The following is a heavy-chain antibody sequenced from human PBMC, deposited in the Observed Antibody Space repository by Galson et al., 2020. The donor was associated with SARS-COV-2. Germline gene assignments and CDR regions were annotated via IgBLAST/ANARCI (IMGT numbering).Heavy chain of an antibody. CDR1: GFTFSTDA. CDR2: ISTGGGNT. D-gene: IGHD6-19*01. V-gene: IGHV3-23*01. Sequence: GGSLRLSCAASGFTFSTDAMNWFRQAPGKGLEWVSTISTGGGNTHYADSVKGRFTISRDNSKNTLSLQLNSLRADDTAIYYCAKGVADHDSWGQGTLVTVSS. CDR3: AKGVADHDS. J-gene: IGHJ4*02.